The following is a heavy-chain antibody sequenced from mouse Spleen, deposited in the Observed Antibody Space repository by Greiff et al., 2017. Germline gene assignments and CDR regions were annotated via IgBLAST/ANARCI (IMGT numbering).Heavy chain of an antibody. J-gene: IGHJ2*01. CDR3: ARTYYGNYFDY. V-gene: IGHV3-6*01. D-gene: IGHD2-10*01. CDR1: GYSITSGYY. CDR2: ISYAGSN. Sequence: EVKLEESGPGLVKPSQSLSLTCSVTGYSITSGYYWTWIRQFPGNKLEWMGYISYAGSNNYNPSLKNRISIPRDTSKNQFFLKLNSVTTEDTATYYCARTYYGNYFDYWGQGTTLTVSS.